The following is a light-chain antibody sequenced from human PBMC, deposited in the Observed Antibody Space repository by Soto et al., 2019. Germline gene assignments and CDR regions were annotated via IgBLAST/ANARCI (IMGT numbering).Light chain of an antibody. CDR1: QGITNY. Sequence: DIQMTQSPSSRSASVGDRVTITCRASQGITNYLAWYQQKPGKAPRFLIYGASALHPGVPSRFSGSGSGTDFTLTISSLQPEDVATYCCQKYDSAPLTFGGGTKVEIK. CDR2: GAS. CDR3: QKYDSAPLT. V-gene: IGKV1-27*01. J-gene: IGKJ4*01.